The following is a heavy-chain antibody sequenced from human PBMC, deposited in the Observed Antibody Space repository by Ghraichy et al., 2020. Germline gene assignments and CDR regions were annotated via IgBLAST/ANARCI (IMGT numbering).Heavy chain of an antibody. D-gene: IGHD5-24*01. Sequence: LSLTCVASGFSFRAYWMSWVRQAPGKGLQWVANINQDVTEKYYLDSVRGRFTVSRDDAKNSVYLQMNSLTADDTAVYYCARERDGRHFDYWGQGILVTVSS. J-gene: IGHJ4*02. CDR1: GFSFRAYW. CDR2: INQDVTEK. CDR3: ARERDGRHFDY. V-gene: IGHV3-7*03.